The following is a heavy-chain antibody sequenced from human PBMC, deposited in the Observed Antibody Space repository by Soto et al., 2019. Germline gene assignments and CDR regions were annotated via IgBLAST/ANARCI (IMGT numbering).Heavy chain of an antibody. CDR2: IYHSGST. D-gene: IGHD1-1*01. CDR3: ARHGGNGDYFGY. Sequence: TSETLSLTCTVSGGSISSSSYYWGWIRQPPGKGLEWIGSIYHSGSTYYNPSLKSRVTISVDTSKNQFSLKLSSVTAADTAVYYCARHGGNGDYFGYWGQGTLVTVSS. V-gene: IGHV4-39*01. CDR1: GGSISSSSYY. J-gene: IGHJ4*02.